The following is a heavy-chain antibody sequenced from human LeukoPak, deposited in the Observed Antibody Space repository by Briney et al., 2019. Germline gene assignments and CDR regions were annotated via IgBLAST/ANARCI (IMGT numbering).Heavy chain of an antibody. Sequence: GESLKISCKGSGYSFATYWIGWVRQMPGKGLEWMGIIYPGDSDTRYSPSFQGQVTISADKSISTAYLQWSSLKASDTAMYYCASRVAGYSSSWYTWDFDYWAREPWSPSPQ. J-gene: IGHJ4*02. CDR1: GYSFATYW. D-gene: IGHD6-13*01. CDR2: IYPGDSDT. CDR3: ASRVAGYSSSWYTWDFDY. V-gene: IGHV5-51*01.